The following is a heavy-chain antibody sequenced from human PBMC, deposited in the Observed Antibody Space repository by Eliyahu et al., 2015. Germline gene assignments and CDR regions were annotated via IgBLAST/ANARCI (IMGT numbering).Heavy chain of an antibody. Sequence: QVQXVQSGTEVKKPGASVKVSCXTSGYXXTGXDLHWVRQAPGKGLEWMGWINPNFDDTKYAQKFQGRITISMDTSVATIYLELRNLKSDDTALYYCARDAHGAGRPPLNWFGHWGQGTLVTVSS. V-gene: IGHV1-2*02. D-gene: IGHD3-10*01. J-gene: IGHJ5*02. CDR1: GYXXTGXD. CDR3: ARDAHGAGRPPLNWFGH. CDR2: INPNFDDT.